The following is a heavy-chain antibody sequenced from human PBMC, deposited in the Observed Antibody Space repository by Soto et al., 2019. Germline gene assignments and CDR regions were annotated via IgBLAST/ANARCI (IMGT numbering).Heavy chain of an antibody. CDR1: GFTFSSYG. J-gene: IGHJ4*02. D-gene: IGHD3-16*01. Sequence: GGSLRLSCAASGFTFSSYGLHWVRQAPGKGLEWVAVISYDASNEYYADSVKGRFTISRDNSKNTLYLQMNSLRAEDTAVYYCAKDWGKMAHWGQGTLVTVSS. V-gene: IGHV3-30*18. CDR2: ISYDASNE. CDR3: AKDWGKMAH.